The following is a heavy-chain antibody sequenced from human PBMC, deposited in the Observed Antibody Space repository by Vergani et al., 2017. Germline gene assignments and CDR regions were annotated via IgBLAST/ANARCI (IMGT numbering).Heavy chain of an antibody. D-gene: IGHD2-21*02. J-gene: IGHJ4*02. CDR2: IYYSGST. V-gene: IGHV4-39*01. CDR1: GGSISSSSYY. CDR3: ARQGATYCGGDCYPEWFDY. Sequence: QLQLQESGPGLVKPSETLSLTCTVSGGSISSSSYYWGWIRQPPGKGLEWIGSIYYSGSTYYNPSLKSRVTISVDTSKNQFSLKLSSVTAADTAAYYCARQGATYCGGDCYPEWFDYWGQGTLVTVSS.